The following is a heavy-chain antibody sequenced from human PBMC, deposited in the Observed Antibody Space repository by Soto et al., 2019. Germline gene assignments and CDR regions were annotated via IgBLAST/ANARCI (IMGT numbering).Heavy chain of an antibody. Sequence: PGGSLILSCAASGFTFSDYYMSWIRQAPGKGLEWVSYISSSGSTIYYEDSVKGRFTISRDNAKNSLYLQMNSLRAEDTAVYYCARDGALFYYYYGMDVWGQGTTVTVSS. CDR3: ARDGALFYYYYGMDV. CDR2: ISSSGSTI. V-gene: IGHV3-11*01. D-gene: IGHD2-21*01. CDR1: GFTFSDYY. J-gene: IGHJ6*02.